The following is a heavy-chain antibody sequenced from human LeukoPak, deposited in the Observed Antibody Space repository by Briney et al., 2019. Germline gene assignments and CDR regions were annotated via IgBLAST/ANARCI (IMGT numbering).Heavy chain of an antibody. CDR1: GFTFSSYS. CDR3: ARDPLEVVVVTASGY. V-gene: IGHV3-48*04. Sequence: GGSLRLSCAGSGFTFSSYSLNWVRQAPGKGLEWISYISRSSSTVYYADSVKGRFTISRDNANNSLYLQMDSLRAEDTAVYYCARDPLEVVVVTASGYWGQGTLVTVSS. J-gene: IGHJ4*02. CDR2: ISRSSSTV. D-gene: IGHD2-15*01.